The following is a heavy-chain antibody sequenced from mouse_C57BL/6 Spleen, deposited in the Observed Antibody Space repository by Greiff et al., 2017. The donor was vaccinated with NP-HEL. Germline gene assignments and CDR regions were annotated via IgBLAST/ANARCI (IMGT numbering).Heavy chain of an antibody. CDR3: ARRIYDGYYEGYFDV. Sequence: QVHVKQPGTELVKPGASVKLSCKASGYTFTSYWMHWVKQRPGQGLEWIGNINPSNGGTNYNEKFKSKATLTVDKSSSTAYMQLSSLTSEDSAVYYCARRIYDGYYEGYFDVWGTGTTVTVSS. CDR1: GYTFTSYW. V-gene: IGHV1-53*01. D-gene: IGHD2-3*01. CDR2: INPSNGGT. J-gene: IGHJ1*03.